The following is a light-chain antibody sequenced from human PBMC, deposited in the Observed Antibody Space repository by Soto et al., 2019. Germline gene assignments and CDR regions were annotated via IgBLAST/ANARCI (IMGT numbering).Light chain of an antibody. V-gene: IGKV1-9*01. Sequence: IQLTQSPSSLSASIGDRVTITCRASQDINSYLAWYQQKPGKAPNLLIYEASILQRGVPSRFSGSISGTDFTLTISSLQAEDFETYYCQQTRSYPSTLGGGTKVDI. CDR1: QDINSY. CDR2: EAS. J-gene: IGKJ4*01. CDR3: QQTRSYPST.